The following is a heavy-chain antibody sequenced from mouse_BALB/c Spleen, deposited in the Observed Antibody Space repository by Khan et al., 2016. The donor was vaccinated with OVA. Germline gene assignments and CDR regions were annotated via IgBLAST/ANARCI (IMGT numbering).Heavy chain of an antibody. J-gene: IGHJ4*01. Sequence: VQLQESGAELMKPGASVKISCKATGYTFSNYWIEWVKQRPGHGLEWIGAILPGRGNSNYNVKFKGKATLTADTSSIVAYMQLKSLTSEDSAVYYCARGAGTTYGMDYWGQGTSVTVSS. V-gene: IGHV1-9*01. D-gene: IGHD4-1*01. CDR2: ILPGRGNS. CDR1: GYTFSNYW. CDR3: ARGAGTTYGMDY.